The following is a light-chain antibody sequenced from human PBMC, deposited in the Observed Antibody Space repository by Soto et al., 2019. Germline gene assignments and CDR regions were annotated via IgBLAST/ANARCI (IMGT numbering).Light chain of an antibody. CDR1: SSDVGGYKY. V-gene: IGLV2-14*01. CDR2: EVS. CDR3: SSYTDSNTLL. Sequence: QSALTQPASVSGSPGQSITISCTGTSSDVGGYKYVSWYQQHPGKAPKLIIFEVSYRPPGVSNRFSGSKSGNTASLTISGLQAEDEADYYCSSYTDSNTLLFGGGTKLTVL. J-gene: IGLJ2*01.